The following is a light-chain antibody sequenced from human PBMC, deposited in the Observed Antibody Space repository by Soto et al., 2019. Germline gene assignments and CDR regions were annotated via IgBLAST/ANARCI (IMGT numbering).Light chain of an antibody. Sequence: QSALTQPASVSGSPGQSITISCTVTSSDVGAYDYVSWYQQHPGKAPKFMLYEVSNRPSGLSNRFSVSKSGNTASLTISGLQAEDEADYYCSSYTTSNTWVFGGGTQLTVL. CDR2: EVS. CDR1: SSDVGAYDY. CDR3: SSYTTSNTWV. J-gene: IGLJ3*02. V-gene: IGLV2-14*01.